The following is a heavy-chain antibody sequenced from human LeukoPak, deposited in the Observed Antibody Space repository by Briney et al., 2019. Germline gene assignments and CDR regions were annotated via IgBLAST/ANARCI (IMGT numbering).Heavy chain of an antibody. V-gene: IGHV4-59*01. CDR3: ARVYCPNGVCYNSRGWFDP. CDR2: IFYSGST. J-gene: IGHJ5*02. D-gene: IGHD2-8*01. Sequence: SETLSLTCTVSGGSISTYYWSWIRQPPGKGLEWIGHIFYSGSTNYNPSLKSRVTISVDTSKNQFSLKLSSVTAADTAVYYCARVYCPNGVCYNSRGWFDPWGQGTLVTVSS. CDR1: GGSISTYY.